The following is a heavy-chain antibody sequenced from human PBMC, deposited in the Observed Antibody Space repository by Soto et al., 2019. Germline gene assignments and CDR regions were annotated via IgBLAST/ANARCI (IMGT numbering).Heavy chain of an antibody. Sequence: GGSLRLSCAASGFTFSSYAMHWVRQAPGKGLEWVAVISYDGSNKYYADSVKGRFTISRDNSKNTLYLQMNSLRAEDTAVYYCAREDYYGDYFHNWGQGTLVTVSS. V-gene: IGHV3-30-3*01. CDR2: ISYDGSNK. D-gene: IGHD4-17*01. J-gene: IGHJ4*02. CDR3: AREDYYGDYFHN. CDR1: GFTFSSYA.